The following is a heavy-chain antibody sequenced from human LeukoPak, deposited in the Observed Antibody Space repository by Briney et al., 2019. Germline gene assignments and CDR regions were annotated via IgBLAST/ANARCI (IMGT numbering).Heavy chain of an antibody. CDR1: GYSFTSYW. Sequence: KPGEALKISCKGSGYSFTSYWIGLLRQMPRKGLGWMWIIYPGDCDTRYSPSFQSHITTSANTPSTPYYLQWTRLQPAATPNYYSARPRIAAAGNVYYMDVWGKGTTVTVSS. CDR3: ARPRIAAAGNVYYMDV. CDR2: IYPGDCDT. J-gene: IGHJ6*03. D-gene: IGHD6-13*01. V-gene: IGHV5-51*01.